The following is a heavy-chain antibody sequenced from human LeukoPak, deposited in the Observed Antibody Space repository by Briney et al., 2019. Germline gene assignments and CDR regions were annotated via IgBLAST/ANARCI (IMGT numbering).Heavy chain of an antibody. CDR1: GFTFSTYS. V-gene: IGHV3-21*01. CDR3: ARDPYCSGGSCYSGWFDP. CDR2: ISSSSSYI. J-gene: IGHJ5*02. D-gene: IGHD2-15*01. Sequence: GGSLRLSCAASGFTFSTYSMNWVRQAPGGGLEWASSISSSSSYIDYADSVKGRFTISRDNAKNSLFLQINSLRAEDTAVYHCARDPYCSGGSCYSGWFDPWGQGTLVTVSS.